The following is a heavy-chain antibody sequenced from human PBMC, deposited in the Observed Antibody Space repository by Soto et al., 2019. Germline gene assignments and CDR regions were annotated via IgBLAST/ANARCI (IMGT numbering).Heavy chain of an antibody. D-gene: IGHD6-19*01. Sequence: LRRTLSLTCTVSGGSISSKNWWTWVRQPPGKGLEWIGEIYHSGSTNYNPSLKSRVTISVEKSKNQFSLKLSSVTPAATAVFYCATHPVHSSGFTHYWGQGTLVTVSS. CDR1: GGSISSKNW. CDR3: ATHPVHSSGFTHY. CDR2: IYHSGST. V-gene: IGHV4-4*02. J-gene: IGHJ4*02.